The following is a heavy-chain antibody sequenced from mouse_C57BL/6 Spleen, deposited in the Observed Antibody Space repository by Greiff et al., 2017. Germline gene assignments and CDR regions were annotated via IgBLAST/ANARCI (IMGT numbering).Heavy chain of an antibody. Sequence: EVQLQQSGPELVKPGASVKISCKASGYSFTGYYMNWVKQSPEKSLEWIGEINPSTGGTTYNQKFKAKATLTVDKSSSTAYMQLKSRTSEDSAVYYCARWGLRRDFDYWGQGTTLTVSS. CDR2: INPSTGGT. V-gene: IGHV1-42*01. CDR1: GYSFTGYY. D-gene: IGHD2-2*01. CDR3: ARWGLRRDFDY. J-gene: IGHJ2*01.